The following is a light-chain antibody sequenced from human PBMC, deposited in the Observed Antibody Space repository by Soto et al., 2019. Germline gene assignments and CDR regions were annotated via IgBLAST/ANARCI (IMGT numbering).Light chain of an antibody. Sequence: DIQMTQAPSTLSASVGDTVTITCRASQRMSGWLAWHQQKPGKAPNVLINVASTLRSGVPSRFSGSGSGTDFNLTINSLQPEDFATYFCQQSFTTPLTFGGGTKVDIK. CDR2: VAS. V-gene: IGKV1-39*01. J-gene: IGKJ4*01. CDR3: QQSFTTPLT. CDR1: QRMSGW.